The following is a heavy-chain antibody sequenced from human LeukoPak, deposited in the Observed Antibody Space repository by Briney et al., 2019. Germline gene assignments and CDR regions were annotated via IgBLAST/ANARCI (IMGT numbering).Heavy chain of an antibody. CDR3: ARGKLDPPRTFDY. J-gene: IGHJ4*02. Sequence: SETLSLTCTVSGGSISSYYWSWIRQPPGKGLEWIGYIYYSGSTNYNPSLKSRVTISVDTSKNQFSLKLSSVTAADTAVYYCARGKLDPPRTFDYWGQGTLVTVSS. CDR1: GGSISSYY. CDR2: IYYSGST. V-gene: IGHV4-59*08.